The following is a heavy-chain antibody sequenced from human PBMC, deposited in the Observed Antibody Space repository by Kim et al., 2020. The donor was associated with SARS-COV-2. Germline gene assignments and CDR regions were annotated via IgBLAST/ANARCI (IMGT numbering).Heavy chain of an antibody. V-gene: IGHV3-21*01. CDR3: ARDQQLVVYY. Sequence: SIYYADSVKGRFTSSRDNAKNSLYLQMNSLRAEDTAVYYCARDQQLVVYYWGQGTLVTVSS. D-gene: IGHD6-6*01. CDR2: SI. J-gene: IGHJ4*02.